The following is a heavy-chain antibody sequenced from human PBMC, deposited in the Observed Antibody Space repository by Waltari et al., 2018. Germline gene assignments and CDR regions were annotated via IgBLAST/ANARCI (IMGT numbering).Heavy chain of an antibody. V-gene: IGHV2-26*02. CDR3: ARIWLYYYDSSGYPYYFDY. Sequence: QVTLKESGPVLVKPTETLTLTCPASGFSLSNPRMGVGWIRQPPGKALEWLAHIFANDEKSYSTSLKSRLTISKDTSKSQVVLTMTNMDPVDTATYYCARIWLYYYDSSGYPYYFDYWGQGTLVTVSS. CDR1: GFSLSNPRMG. CDR2: IFANDEK. J-gene: IGHJ4*02. D-gene: IGHD3-22*01.